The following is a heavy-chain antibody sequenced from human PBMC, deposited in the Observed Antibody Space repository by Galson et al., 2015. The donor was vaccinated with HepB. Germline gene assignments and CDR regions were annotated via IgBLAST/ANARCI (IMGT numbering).Heavy chain of an antibody. D-gene: IGHD3-22*01. CDR2: MSPKSGNT. CDR3: ARGPAGYDSSGYFDF. J-gene: IGHJ4*02. V-gene: IGHV1-8*01. CDR1: GFTLTSYD. Sequence: SVKVSCKASGFTLTSYDINWVRQATGQGLEWMGWMSPKSGNTGYAQKFKGRVTMTWDTSISTAYMELSRLRSEDTAVYYCARGPAGYDSSGYFDFWGQGALVTVSS.